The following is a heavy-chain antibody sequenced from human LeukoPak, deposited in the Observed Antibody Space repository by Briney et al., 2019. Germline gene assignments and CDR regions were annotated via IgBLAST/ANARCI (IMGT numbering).Heavy chain of an antibody. J-gene: IGHJ4*02. CDR2: ISGSGGST. Sequence: GGSLRLSCAASGFTFSSYAMGWVRQAPGKGLEWVSAISGSGGSTYYADSVKGRFTISRDNSKSTLYLQMNSLRAEDTAVYYCAKTGTPWYYFDYWGQGTLVTVSS. D-gene: IGHD6-13*01. CDR1: GFTFSSYA. V-gene: IGHV3-23*01. CDR3: AKTGTPWYYFDY.